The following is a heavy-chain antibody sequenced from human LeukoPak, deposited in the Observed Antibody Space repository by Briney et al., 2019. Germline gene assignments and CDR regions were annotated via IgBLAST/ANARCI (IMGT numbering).Heavy chain of an antibody. CDR1: GFTFSDYG. Sequence: GGSLRLSCAASGFTFSDYGMHWVRQAPGKGLEWVAVIANDGRDKKYADSVRGRFTISRDNAKNSLYLQMNSLRAEDTAVYYCARARNRYFDYWGQGTLVTVSS. J-gene: IGHJ4*02. V-gene: IGHV3-30*03. CDR2: IANDGRDK. CDR3: ARARNRYFDY. D-gene: IGHD2/OR15-2a*01.